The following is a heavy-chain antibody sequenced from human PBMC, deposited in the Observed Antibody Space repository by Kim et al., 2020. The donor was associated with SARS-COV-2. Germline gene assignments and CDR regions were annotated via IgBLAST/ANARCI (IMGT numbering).Heavy chain of an antibody. CDR1: GYTFTSYG. CDR3: ARGEYCGGDCPNYYYYGMDV. V-gene: IGHV1-18*04. D-gene: IGHD2-21*02. Sequence: ASVKVSCKASGYTFTSYGISWVRQAPGQGLEWMGWISAYNGNTNYAQKLQGRVTMTTDTSTSTAYMELRSLRSDDTAVYYCARGEYCGGDCPNYYYYGMDVWGQGTTVTVSS. J-gene: IGHJ6*02. CDR2: ISAYNGNT.